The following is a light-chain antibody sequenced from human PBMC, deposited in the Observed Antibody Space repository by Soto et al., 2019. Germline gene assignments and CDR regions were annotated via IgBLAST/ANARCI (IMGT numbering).Light chain of an antibody. CDR2: EGS. CDR3: CSYAGSSTLV. V-gene: IGLV2-23*01. CDR1: SSDVGSYNL. Sequence: QSALTQPASVSGSPGPSITISCTGTSSDVGSYNLVSWYQQHPGKAPKLMIYEGSKRPSGVSNRFSGSKSGNTASLTISGLQAEDEAEYYCCSYAGSSTLVFGGGTKLTVL. J-gene: IGLJ2*01.